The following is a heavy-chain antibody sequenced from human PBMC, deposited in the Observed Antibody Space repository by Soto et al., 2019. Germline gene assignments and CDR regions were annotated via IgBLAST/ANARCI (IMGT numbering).Heavy chain of an antibody. Sequence: ASVKVSCKVSGYTLTELSMHWVRQAPGKGLEWMGGFDPEDGETIYAQKFQGRVTMTEDTSTDTAYMELSSLRSEDTAVYYCATGGYYGSGSYYISSDYWGQGTLVTVSS. D-gene: IGHD3-10*01. J-gene: IGHJ4*02. CDR1: GYTLTELS. CDR3: ATGGYYGSGSYYISSDY. CDR2: FDPEDGET. V-gene: IGHV1-24*01.